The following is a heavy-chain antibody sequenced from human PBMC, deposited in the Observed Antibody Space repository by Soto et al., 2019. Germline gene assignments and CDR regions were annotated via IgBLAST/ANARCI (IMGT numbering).Heavy chain of an antibody. Sequence: EVQLVESGGGLVQPGGSLRLSCVASGFTFSSYWMTWVRQAPGKGLEWVANINQDGRETYYVDSVKGRFTISREDAKNSVFLQMNSLRAEDTAVYYCGRDLMGPGDYWGQGTPVAVSS. D-gene: IGHD1-26*01. V-gene: IGHV3-7*05. CDR1: GFTFSSYW. CDR3: GRDLMGPGDY. J-gene: IGHJ4*02. CDR2: INQDGRET.